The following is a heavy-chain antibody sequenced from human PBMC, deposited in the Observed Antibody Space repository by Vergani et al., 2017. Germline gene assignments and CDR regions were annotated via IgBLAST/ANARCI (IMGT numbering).Heavy chain of an antibody. D-gene: IGHD3-22*01. J-gene: IGHJ4*01. CDR3: AKDPLWLQDSSGFDC. Sequence: EVQLLESGGGLVQPGGSLRLSCAASGFTFSSYAMSWVRQAPGKGLEWVSAISGSGGSTYYADSVKGRFTISRDNSKNTLYLQMNSLRAEDTAVYYCAKDPLWLQDSSGFDCWSQGTLVTVSS. V-gene: IGHV3-23*01. CDR1: GFTFSSYA. CDR2: ISGSGGST.